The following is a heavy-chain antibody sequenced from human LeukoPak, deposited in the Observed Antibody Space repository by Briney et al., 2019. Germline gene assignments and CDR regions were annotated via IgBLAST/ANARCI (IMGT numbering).Heavy chain of an antibody. CDR3: ARGVYSSSWSVDY. J-gene: IGHJ4*02. D-gene: IGHD6-13*01. Sequence: GGSLRLPCAASGFTFSSYWMHWVRQAPGKGLVWVSRINSDGSSTSYADSVKGRFTISRDNAKNTLYLQMNSLRAEDTAVYYCARGVYSSSWSVDYWGQGTLVTVSS. CDR2: INSDGSST. V-gene: IGHV3-74*01. CDR1: GFTFSSYW.